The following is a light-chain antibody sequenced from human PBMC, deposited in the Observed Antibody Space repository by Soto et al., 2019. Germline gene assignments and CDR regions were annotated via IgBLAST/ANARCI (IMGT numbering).Light chain of an antibody. Sequence: DIQMTQSPSSLSASLGDRVTITCRASQGNGVYLAWFQQAPGNVPKLLIYAASTLQSGVPSRFSGSGSGTDFTLTISSLQPEDVATYYCQKYNSAPLTFGGGTKVELK. CDR2: AAS. J-gene: IGKJ4*01. CDR1: QGNGVY. V-gene: IGKV1-27*01. CDR3: QKYNSAPLT.